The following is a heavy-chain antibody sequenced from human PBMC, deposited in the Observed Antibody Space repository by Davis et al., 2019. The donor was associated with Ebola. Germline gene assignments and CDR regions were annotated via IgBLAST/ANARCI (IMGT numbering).Heavy chain of an antibody. J-gene: IGHJ2*01. CDR2: ISSSSSTI. CDR3: AKGHWEYYYDSSGYYTYWYFDL. D-gene: IGHD3-22*01. CDR1: GFTFSSYS. Sequence: GGSLRLSCAASGFTFSSYSMNWVRQAPGKGLEWVSYISSSSSTIYYADSVKGRFTISRDNAKNSLYLQMNSLRAEDTAVYYCAKGHWEYYYDSSGYYTYWYFDLWGRGTLVTVSS. V-gene: IGHV3-48*01.